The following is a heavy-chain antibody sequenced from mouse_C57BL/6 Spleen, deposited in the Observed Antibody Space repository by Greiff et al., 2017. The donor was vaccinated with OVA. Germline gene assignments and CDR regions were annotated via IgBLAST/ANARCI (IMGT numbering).Heavy chain of an antibody. D-gene: IGHD3-1*01. V-gene: IGHV5-9-1*02. Sequence: EVQRVESGEGLVKPGGSLKLSCAASGFTFSSYAMSWVRQTAEKRLEWVAYISSGGDYIYYADTVKGRFTISRDNARNTLYLQMSSLKSEDTAMYYCTRDRGLPFDYWGQGTTLTVSS. CDR3: TRDRGLPFDY. J-gene: IGHJ2*01. CDR2: ISSGGDYI. CDR1: GFTFSSYA.